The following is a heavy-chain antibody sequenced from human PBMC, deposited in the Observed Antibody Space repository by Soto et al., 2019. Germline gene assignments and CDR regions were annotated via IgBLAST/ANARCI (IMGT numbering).Heavy chain of an antibody. V-gene: IGHV3-21*01. CDR1: GFTFSSYS. J-gene: IGHJ4*02. CDR2: ISSSSSYI. CDR3: AIDTSGYDDVGY. Sequence: EVQLVESGGGLVKPGGSLRLSCAASGFTFSSYSMNWVRQAPGKGLEWVSSISSSSSYIYYADSVKGRFTISRDNAKNSLYLQMNSLRAEDTAVYYCAIDTSGYDDVGYWGQGTLVTVSS. D-gene: IGHD5-12*01.